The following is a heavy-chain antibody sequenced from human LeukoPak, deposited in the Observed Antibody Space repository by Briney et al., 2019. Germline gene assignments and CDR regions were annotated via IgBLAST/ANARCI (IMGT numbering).Heavy chain of an antibody. Sequence: ASVKVSCKASGYTFTSYGISWVRQAPGQGLEWMGWINPDSGGTNYAQKFQGWVTMTRDTSISTAYMELSRLRSDDTAVYYCARGDYDSSGDDAFDIWGQGTMVTVSS. CDR3: ARGDYDSSGDDAFDI. CDR1: GYTFTSYG. J-gene: IGHJ3*02. V-gene: IGHV1-2*04. D-gene: IGHD3-22*01. CDR2: INPDSGGT.